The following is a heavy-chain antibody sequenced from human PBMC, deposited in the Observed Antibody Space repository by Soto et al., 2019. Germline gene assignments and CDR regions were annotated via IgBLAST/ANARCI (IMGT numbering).Heavy chain of an antibody. D-gene: IGHD2-2*01. CDR3: AGGISTTRYYYYYGMDV. V-gene: IGHV1-46*01. Sequence: ASVKVSCKASGYTLTSYYLHWVRQAPGQGPEWMGIINPSGGITNDAQKFQDRVTMTSDTSTSTVYMELSSLRSEDTAVYYCAGGISTTRYYYYYGMDVWGQGTTVTVSS. CDR1: GYTLTSYY. CDR2: INPSGGIT. J-gene: IGHJ6*02.